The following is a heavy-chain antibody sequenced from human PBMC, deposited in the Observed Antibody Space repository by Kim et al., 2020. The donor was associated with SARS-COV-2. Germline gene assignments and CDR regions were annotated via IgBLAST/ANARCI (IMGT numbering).Heavy chain of an antibody. D-gene: IGHD4-17*01. CDR3: ARGAYGDVSFDY. V-gene: IGHV1-18*01. Sequence: NDAQKVQGRVTMTTDTSTNTAYMELWGLRSDDTAMYYCARGAYGDVSFDYWGQGTLVTVSS. J-gene: IGHJ4*02.